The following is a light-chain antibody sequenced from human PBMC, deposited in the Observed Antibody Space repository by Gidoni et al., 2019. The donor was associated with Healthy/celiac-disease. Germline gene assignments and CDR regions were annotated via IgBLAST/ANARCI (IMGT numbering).Light chain of an antibody. J-gene: IGKJ5*01. V-gene: IGKV1-39*01. Sequence: EIQMTQSPSSLSASVGDRVTITCRASQSISSYLNWYQQKPGKDPKLLIYAASCLQSGVPSRFSGSGSCTDFTLTISSLQPADFATYYCQQSYSTPITFVQGTRLEIK. CDR1: QSISSY. CDR3: QQSYSTPIT. CDR2: AAS.